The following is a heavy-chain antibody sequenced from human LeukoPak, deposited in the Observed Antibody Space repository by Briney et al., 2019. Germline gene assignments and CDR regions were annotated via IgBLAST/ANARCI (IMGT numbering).Heavy chain of an antibody. CDR2: IYYSGSI. Sequence: SETLSLTCTVSAGSFSSTSYYWSWIRQPPGKGLEWIGYIYYSGSINYNPSLKSRVTISLDTSKNQFSLKLSSVTAADTAVYYCARLTYYYDSSGHYYWFDPWGQGTLVTVSS. D-gene: IGHD3-22*01. V-gene: IGHV4-61*01. CDR3: ARLTYYYDSSGHYYWFDP. J-gene: IGHJ5*02. CDR1: AGSFSSTSYY.